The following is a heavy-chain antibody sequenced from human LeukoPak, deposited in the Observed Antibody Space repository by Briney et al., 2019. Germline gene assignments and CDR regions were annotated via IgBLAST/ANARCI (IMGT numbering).Heavy chain of an antibody. V-gene: IGHV3-21*01. CDR3: ATDQGFDY. CDR2: ISSTSTYI. Sequence: GGSLRLSCAASEFTFSSYTINWVRQAPGKGLEWVSSISSTSTYISYADSVKGRFTISRDNAKNSLYLQMNSLRAEDTAVYYCATDQGFDYWGQGTLVTVSS. J-gene: IGHJ4*02. CDR1: EFTFSSYT.